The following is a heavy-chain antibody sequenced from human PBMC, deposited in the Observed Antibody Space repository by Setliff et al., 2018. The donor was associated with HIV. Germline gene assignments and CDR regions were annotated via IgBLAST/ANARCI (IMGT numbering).Heavy chain of an antibody. CDR3: ATIKPGGASFDS. J-gene: IGHJ4*02. V-gene: IGHV4-31*03. Sequence: ASETLSLTCTVSGDSISNGRYYWSWIRQLPGGGLEWIGYSYYSGSTSSGSTSYNPSLMGRVTLSIDTSKNQFSLQLSSVTAADTAIYYCATIKPGGASFDSWGQGTLVTVSS. D-gene: IGHD3-16*01. CDR1: GDSISNGRYY. CDR2: SYYSGSTSSGST.